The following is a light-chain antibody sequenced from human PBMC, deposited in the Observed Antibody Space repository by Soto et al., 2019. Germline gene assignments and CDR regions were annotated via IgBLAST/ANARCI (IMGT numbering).Light chain of an antibody. Sequence: EIVMTQSPATLSVSPGERATLSCRASQRVSSNLAWYQQKPGQAPRLLIYGASTRATGIPARFSGSGSGTEFTLTISSLQSEDFAVYYCQQYNNWPSWTFGQGTKV. CDR2: GAS. CDR3: QQYNNWPSWT. V-gene: IGKV3-15*01. CDR1: QRVSSN. J-gene: IGKJ1*01.